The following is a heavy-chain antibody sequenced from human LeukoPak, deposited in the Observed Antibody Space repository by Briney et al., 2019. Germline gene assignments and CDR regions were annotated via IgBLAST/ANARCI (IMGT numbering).Heavy chain of an antibody. CDR3: ARQPLAPTAYYYGMDV. CDR1: GGSISSYY. J-gene: IGHJ6*02. D-gene: IGHD5-12*01. Sequence: PSETLSLTCTVSGGSISSYYWSWIRQPAGKGLEWIGYIYYSGSTNYNPSLKSRVTISVDTSKNQFSLKLSSVTAADTAVYYCARQPLAPTAYYYGMDVWGQGTTVTVSS. V-gene: IGHV4-59*08. CDR2: IYYSGST.